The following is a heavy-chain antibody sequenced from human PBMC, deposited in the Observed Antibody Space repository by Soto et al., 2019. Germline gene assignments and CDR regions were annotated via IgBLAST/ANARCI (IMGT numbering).Heavy chain of an antibody. CDR1: CGSISSSMYY. CDR3: ARQGRFGYYGMDV. V-gene: IGHV4-39*01. J-gene: IGHJ6*02. D-gene: IGHD3-3*01. Sequence: SETLSLTFTVSCGSISSSMYYVGCIRQPPGKGLEWIGSIYYSGSTYYNPSLKSRVTISVDTSKNQFSLKLSSVTAADTAVYYCARQGRFGYYGMDVWGQGTTVTVS. CDR2: IYYSGST.